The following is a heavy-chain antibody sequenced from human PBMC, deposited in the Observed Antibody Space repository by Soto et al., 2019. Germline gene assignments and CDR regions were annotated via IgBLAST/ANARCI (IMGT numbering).Heavy chain of an antibody. Sequence: SVETACKASGATMSSWAMSCVRQAPGQGLEWMGGIIPIFGTANDAQKFQGIVTITADESTSTAYMELSSLRSADKAVYYCGRDGYTRHDAFDILGQGTMATVSS. J-gene: IGHJ3*02. CDR3: GRDGYTRHDAFDI. CDR2: IIPIFGTA. D-gene: IGHD5-12*01. V-gene: IGHV1-69*13. CDR1: GATMSSWA.